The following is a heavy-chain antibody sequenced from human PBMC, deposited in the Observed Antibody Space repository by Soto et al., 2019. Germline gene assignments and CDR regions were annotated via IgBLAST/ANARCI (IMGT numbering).Heavy chain of an antibody. CDR1: GFTFNTYA. V-gene: IGHV3-23*01. Sequence: EVQLLGSGGGLVQPGGSLRLSRAASGFTFNTYAMKWGRQAPGEGMEWVSGISGSGDSTYYADSVKGRFTVSRDNSKNTLYLQMNSLRAEDTAVFYCAKERSSGWSFDYWGQGTLVTVSS. J-gene: IGHJ4*02. D-gene: IGHD6-19*01. CDR3: AKERSSGWSFDY. CDR2: ISGSGDST.